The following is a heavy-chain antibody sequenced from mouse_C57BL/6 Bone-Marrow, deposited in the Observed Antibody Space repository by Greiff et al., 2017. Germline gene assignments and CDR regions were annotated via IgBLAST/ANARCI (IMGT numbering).Heavy chain of an antibody. Sequence: QVQLQQSGPELVKPGASVKLSCKASGYTFTSYDINWVKQRPGQGLEWIGWIYPRDGSTKYNEKFKGKATLTVDTSSSTAYMELHSLTSEDSAVYFCARGTVVPHWYFDVWGTGTTVTVSS. V-gene: IGHV1-85*01. J-gene: IGHJ1*03. CDR2: IYPRDGST. D-gene: IGHD1-1*01. CDR3: ARGTVVPHWYFDV. CDR1: GYTFTSYD.